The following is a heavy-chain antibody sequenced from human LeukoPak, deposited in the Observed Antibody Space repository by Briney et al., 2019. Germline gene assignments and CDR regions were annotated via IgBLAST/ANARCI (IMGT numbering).Heavy chain of an antibody. CDR1: GFSFGTHG. Sequence: PGGSLRLSCAASGFSFGTHGMSWVRQGPGKGLEWVSALDSSGGSIYYADSVKGRFTISRDNSKNTLFLQMNSLRAEDTAVYYCAKDSPILTVWGQGTMVTVSS. CDR2: LDSSGGSI. CDR3: AKDSPILTV. D-gene: IGHD3-9*01. V-gene: IGHV3-23*01. J-gene: IGHJ3*01.